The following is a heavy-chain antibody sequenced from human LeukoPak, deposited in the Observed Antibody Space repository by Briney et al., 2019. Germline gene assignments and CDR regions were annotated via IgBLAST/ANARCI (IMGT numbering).Heavy chain of an antibody. CDR1: GYTFTGYY. D-gene: IGHD1-26*01. V-gene: IGHV1-2*02. J-gene: IGHJ6*03. Sequence: ASVKVSCKASGYTFTGYYMHWVRQAPGQGLEWMGWINPNSGGTNYAQKFQGRVTMTRDTSISTAYMELSRLRSDDTAVYYCARDHGRIVTWDYYYYMDVWGKGTTVTVSS. CDR3: ARDHGRIVTWDYYYYMDV. CDR2: INPNSGGT.